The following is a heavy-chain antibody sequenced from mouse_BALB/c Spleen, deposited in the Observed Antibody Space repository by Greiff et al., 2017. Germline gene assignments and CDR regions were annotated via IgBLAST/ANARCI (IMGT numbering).Heavy chain of an antibody. V-gene: IGHV3-1*02. Sequence: EVKLQESGPDLVKPSQSLSLTCTVTGYSITSGYSWHWLRQSPGNKLEWMGYINYSGSTNYNPSLKGRISITRDTTKNQFFLQLNTVTTEDTATYYCASTIGNYWYFDVWGAGTTVTVSS. D-gene: IGHD2-14*01. CDR3: ASTIGNYWYFDV. CDR2: INYSGST. J-gene: IGHJ1*01. CDR1: GYSITSGYS.